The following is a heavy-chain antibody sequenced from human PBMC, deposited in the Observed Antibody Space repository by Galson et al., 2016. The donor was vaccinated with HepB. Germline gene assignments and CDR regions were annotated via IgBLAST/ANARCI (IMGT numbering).Heavy chain of an antibody. CDR2: IFPVGST. CDR3: ARDPTRPWATDASDI. Sequence: TLSLTCTVSRGSINTSGYSWSWIRQTPGKGLEWIGNIFPVGSTVYNPSLESRVTISVDTSKNQFSLEVNSVTAADTAGYYCARDPTRPWATDASDIWGQGTMVTVSS. CDR1: RGSINTSGYS. D-gene: IGHD1-1*01. V-gene: IGHV4-30-2*01. J-gene: IGHJ3*02.